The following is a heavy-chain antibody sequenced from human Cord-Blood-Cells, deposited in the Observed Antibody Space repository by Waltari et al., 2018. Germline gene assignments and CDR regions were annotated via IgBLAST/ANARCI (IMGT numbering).Heavy chain of an antibody. CDR3: ARGPALTDIWFGGGLWDY. Sequence: QVQLVESGGGVVQPGRSLRLSCAASGFTFSSYAMHWVRQAPGKGLEGVAVISYDGSNNYDAASVKGRFTISRDNSKNTLYLQMNSLRAEDTAVYYCARGPALTDIWFGGGLWDYWGQGTLVTVSS. CDR1: GFTFSSYA. CDR2: ISYDGSNN. V-gene: IGHV3-30*04. D-gene: IGHD3-10*01. J-gene: IGHJ4*02.